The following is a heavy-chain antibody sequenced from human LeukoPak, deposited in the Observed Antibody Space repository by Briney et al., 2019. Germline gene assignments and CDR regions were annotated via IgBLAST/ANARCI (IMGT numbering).Heavy chain of an antibody. D-gene: IGHD2-15*01. CDR2: ISYDGSNK. J-gene: IGHJ4*02. CDR3: ACAHCSGGSCYDDY. CDR1: GFTFSSYA. V-gene: IGHV3-30*04. Sequence: GGSLRLSCAASGFTFSSYAMHWVRQAPGKGLEWVAVISYDGSNKYYADSVKGRFTISRDNSKNTLYLQMNSLRAEDTAVYYCACAHCSGGSCYDDYWGQGTLVTVSS.